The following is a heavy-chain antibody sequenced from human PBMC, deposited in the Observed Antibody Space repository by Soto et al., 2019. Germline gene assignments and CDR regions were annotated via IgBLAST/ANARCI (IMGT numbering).Heavy chain of an antibody. V-gene: IGHV4-59*08. CDR2: IYYSGST. CDR1: GGSISSYY. D-gene: IGHD4-17*01. J-gene: IGHJ4*02. Sequence: QVQLQESGPGLVKPSETLSLTCTVSGGSISSYYWSWIRQPPGKGLEWIGYIYYSGSTNYNPSLNSRVTISVDTSKTQFSLKLSSVTAADTALYYCARRWGTTVDYWGQGTLVTVSS. CDR3: ARRWGTTVDY.